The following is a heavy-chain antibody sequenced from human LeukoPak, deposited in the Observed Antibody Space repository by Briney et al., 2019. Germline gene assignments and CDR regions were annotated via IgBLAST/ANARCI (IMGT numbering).Heavy chain of an antibody. CDR3: ARGDGYNFFDY. Sequence: GGSLRLSCGASGFTFRSYDMHWVRQAPGKGLEYISGISPNGDNTYYADSVKGRFTIPRDNSKNTLYLQMKSLRAEDTAVYYCARGDGYNFFDYWGQGTLVTVSS. J-gene: IGHJ4*02. D-gene: IGHD5-24*01. V-gene: IGHV3-64*04. CDR2: ISPNGDNT. CDR1: GFTFRSYD.